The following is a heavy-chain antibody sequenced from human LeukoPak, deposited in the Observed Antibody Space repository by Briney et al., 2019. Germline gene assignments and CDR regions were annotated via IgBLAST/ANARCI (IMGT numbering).Heavy chain of an antibody. Sequence: SETLSLTCTVSGGSISSYYWSWIRQPPGKGLEWIGYIYYSGSTYYNPSLKSRVTISVDTSKNQFSLKLSSVTAADTAVYYCARVDRWYPDYWGQGTLVTVSS. CDR3: ARVDRWYPDY. CDR2: IYYSGST. D-gene: IGHD4-23*01. CDR1: GGSISSYY. V-gene: IGHV4-59*01. J-gene: IGHJ4*02.